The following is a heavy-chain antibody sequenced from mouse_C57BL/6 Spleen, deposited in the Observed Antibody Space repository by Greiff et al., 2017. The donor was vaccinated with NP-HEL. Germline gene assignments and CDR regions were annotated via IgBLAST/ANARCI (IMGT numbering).Heavy chain of an antibody. J-gene: IGHJ2*01. CDR3: ARDGLLRSRDYFDY. CDR2: ISSGGSYT. Sequence: VQLQQSGGDLVKPGGSLKLSCAASGFTFSSYGMSWVRQTPDKRLEWVATISSGGSYTYYPDSVKGRFTIARENAKNTLYLQMSSLKSEDTAMYYCARDGLLRSRDYFDYWGQGTTLTVSS. D-gene: IGHD1-1*01. CDR1: GFTFSSYG. V-gene: IGHV5-6*01.